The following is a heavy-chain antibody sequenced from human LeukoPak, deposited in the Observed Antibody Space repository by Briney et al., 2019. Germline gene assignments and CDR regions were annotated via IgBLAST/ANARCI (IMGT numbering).Heavy chain of an antibody. V-gene: IGHV3-74*01. J-gene: IGHJ6*03. CDR1: GFTFSSYW. CDR2: INSDGSST. D-gene: IGHD1-26*01. Sequence: GGSLRLSCAASGFTFSSYWMHWVRQAPGKGLVWVSRINSDGSSTSYADSVKGRFTISRDNAKNSLYLQLNSLRAEDTAVYYCARDPYSGTYSDYYYYYMDVWGKGTTVTVSS. CDR3: ARDPYSGTYSDYYYYYMDV.